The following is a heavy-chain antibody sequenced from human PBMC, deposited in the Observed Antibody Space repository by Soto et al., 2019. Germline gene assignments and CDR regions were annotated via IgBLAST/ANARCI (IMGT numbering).Heavy chain of an antibody. J-gene: IGHJ3*02. V-gene: IGHV3-23*01. Sequence: EVRLLESGGGLVQPGGSLRLSCAASGFTFSSYAMSWVRQAPGKGLEWVSAMSGSGGSTYYADSVKGRFTISRDNSKNTLYLQMNSLRAEDTAVYYCAKDSFDVGHYGDYVNAFDIWGQGTMVTVSS. D-gene: IGHD4-17*01. CDR1: GFTFSSYA. CDR3: AKDSFDVGHYGDYVNAFDI. CDR2: MSGSGGST.